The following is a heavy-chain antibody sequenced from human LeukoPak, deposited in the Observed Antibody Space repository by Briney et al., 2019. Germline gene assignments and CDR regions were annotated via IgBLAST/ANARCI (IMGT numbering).Heavy chain of an antibody. J-gene: IGHJ3*02. Sequence: PGRSLRLSCAASGFTFSSYGMHWVRQAPDKGLEWVAVISSDGSNKYYADSVKGRFTISRDNSKNSLYLQMNSLRAEDTAVYYCARDLGGAFDIWGQGTMVTVSS. CDR2: ISSDGSNK. CDR3: ARDLGGAFDI. D-gene: IGHD3-16*01. V-gene: IGHV3-30*03. CDR1: GFTFSSYG.